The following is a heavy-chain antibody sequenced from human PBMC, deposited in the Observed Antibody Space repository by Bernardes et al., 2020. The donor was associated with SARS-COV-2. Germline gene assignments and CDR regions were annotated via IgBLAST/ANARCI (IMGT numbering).Heavy chain of an antibody. CDR2: INTNTGNP. CDR3: ARDPPGAKPFDS. CDR1: GYTFTSVA. Sequence: ASVKVSCKAYGYTFTSVAMKWVRQAPGQGLEGMGWINTNTGNPTYAQGFTGRFVFSLDISVSTAYLQISSLKAEDTAVYYCARDPPGAKPFDSWGQGTLVTVSS. J-gene: IGHJ4*02. D-gene: IGHD3-10*01. V-gene: IGHV7-4-1*02.